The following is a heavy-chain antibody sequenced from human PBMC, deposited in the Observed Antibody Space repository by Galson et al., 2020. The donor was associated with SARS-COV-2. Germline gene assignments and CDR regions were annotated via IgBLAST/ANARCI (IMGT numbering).Heavy chain of an antibody. CDR3: ARDQDGYNDF. Sequence: GESLKISCAASGFTFSTYLMSWVRQAPGKGLEWVANIKQDGTERYYVDSVKGRFTVSSDYGKNSVYLQMNSLRAEYTALYYCARDQDGYNDFWGQGTLVTVSS. D-gene: IGHD1-1*01. CDR1: GFTFSTYL. J-gene: IGHJ4*02. CDR2: IKQDGTER. V-gene: IGHV3-7*01.